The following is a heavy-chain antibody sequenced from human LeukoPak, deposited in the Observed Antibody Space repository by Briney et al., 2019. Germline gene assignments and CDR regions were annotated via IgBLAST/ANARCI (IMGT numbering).Heavy chain of an antibody. D-gene: IGHD4-17*01. CDR1: GFTFSSYW. CDR3: ASPPTAYGDDPGGY. CDR2: IKQDGSEK. J-gene: IGHJ4*02. Sequence: QTGGSLRLSCAASGFTFSSYWMSWVRQAPGKGLEWVASIKQDGSEKYYVDSVKGRFTISRDNAKNSLYLQMNSLRAEDTAVYYCASPPTAYGDDPGGYWGQGTLVTVSS. V-gene: IGHV3-7*01.